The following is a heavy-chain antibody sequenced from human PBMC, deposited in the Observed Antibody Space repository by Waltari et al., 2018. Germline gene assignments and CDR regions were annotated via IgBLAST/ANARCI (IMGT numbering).Heavy chain of an antibody. CDR1: GCPFSRSW. J-gene: IGHJ5*02. Sequence: EVQLVESGGDLVQPGGSLSISCAASGCPFSRSWMTWVGEAPGKGLEWVGNIQQNGSEKWYADSVRGRFTISRDNAMNSLYLQMNSLRVEDTAVYYCARDLVATPPWGQGTLVTVSS. D-gene: IGHD2-21*02. V-gene: IGHV3-7*01. CDR3: ARDLVATPP. CDR2: IQQNGSEK.